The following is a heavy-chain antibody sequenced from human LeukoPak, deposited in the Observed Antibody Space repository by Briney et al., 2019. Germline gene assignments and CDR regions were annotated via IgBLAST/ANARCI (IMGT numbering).Heavy chain of an antibody. V-gene: IGHV4-59*12. D-gene: IGHD3-9*01. CDR3: ARGLPTLRYFDWEARWYMDV. J-gene: IGHJ6*03. CDR1: GGSISSYY. Sequence: PSETLSLTCTVSGGSISSYYWSWIRQPPGRGLEWIGYIYYSGSTNYNPSLKSRATISVDTSKNQFSLKLSSVTAADTAVYYCARGLPTLRYFDWEARWYMDVWGKGTTVTVSS. CDR2: IYYSGST.